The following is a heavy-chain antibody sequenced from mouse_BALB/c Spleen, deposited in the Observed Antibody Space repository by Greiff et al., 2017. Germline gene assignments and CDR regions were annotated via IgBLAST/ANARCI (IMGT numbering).Heavy chain of an antibody. J-gene: IGHJ4*01. CDR3: ARNGYIPYYAMDY. Sequence: EVQLQQSGPELVKPGASVKISCKASGYTFTDYNMHWVKQSPGKSLEWIGYIYPCNGGTDYNQKFKSKATLTVDKSSSTAYMKLRSLTSEDSAVYYCARNGYIPYYAMDYWGQGTSVTVSS. V-gene: IGHV1S29*02. CDR1: GYTFTDYN. CDR2: IYPCNGGT. D-gene: IGHD2-2*01.